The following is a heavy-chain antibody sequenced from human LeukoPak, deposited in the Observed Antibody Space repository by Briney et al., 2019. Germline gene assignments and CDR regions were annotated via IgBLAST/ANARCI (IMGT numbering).Heavy chain of an antibody. Sequence: PGGSLRLSCAASGFTFSSYAMSWVRQAPGKGLEWVSAISGSGGSTYYADSVKGRFTISRDNSKNTLYLQMNSLRAEDTAVYYYAKDHWRDYDILTGPNAFDIWGQGTMVTVSS. CDR2: ISGSGGST. J-gene: IGHJ3*02. CDR3: AKDHWRDYDILTGPNAFDI. D-gene: IGHD3-9*01. V-gene: IGHV3-23*01. CDR1: GFTFSSYA.